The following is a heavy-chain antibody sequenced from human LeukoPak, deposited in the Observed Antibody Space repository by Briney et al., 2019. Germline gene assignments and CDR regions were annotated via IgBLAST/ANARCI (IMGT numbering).Heavy chain of an antibody. V-gene: IGHV3-23*01. CDR1: GFTFSNYA. Sequence: GGSLRLSCTTSGFTFSNYAMSWVRQAPGKGLEWVSSISGSAITTYYADSVKGRFAISRDNSKNTLYLQMTSLRAEDTAVYYCAKDQRFGDLDDYRGQGTLVTVSS. CDR3: AKDQRFGDLDDY. J-gene: IGHJ4*02. CDR2: ISGSAITT. D-gene: IGHD3-10*01.